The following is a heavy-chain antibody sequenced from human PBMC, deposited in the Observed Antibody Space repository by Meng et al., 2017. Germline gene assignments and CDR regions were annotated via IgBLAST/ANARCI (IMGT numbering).Heavy chain of an antibody. CDR1: GGSFSGYY. D-gene: IGHD1-1*01. CDR3: ARGRSGTWPWYFDL. Sequence: QVPLQKWGPGLLKPSETLASTCAVYGGSFSGYYLGWIRQPPGKGLEWIGEINHSGSTNYNPSLKSRATISVDTSKNQFSLKLSPVTAADTAVYYCARGRSGTWPWYFDLWGRGTLVTVSS. V-gene: IGHV4-34*01. J-gene: IGHJ2*01. CDR2: INHSGST.